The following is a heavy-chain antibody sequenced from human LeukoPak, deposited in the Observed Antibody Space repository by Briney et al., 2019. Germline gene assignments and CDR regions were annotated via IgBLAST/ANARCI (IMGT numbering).Heavy chain of an antibody. CDR1: GGSISSSSYY. CDR3: ARRGKSLPSLLYYYDSSGPADY. CDR2: IYYSGST. D-gene: IGHD3-22*01. J-gene: IGHJ4*02. Sequence: SETLSLTCTVSGGSISSSSYYWGWIRQPPGKGLEWIGSIYYSGSTYYNPSLKSRVTISVDTSKNQFSLKLSSVTAADTAVYYCARRGKSLPSLLYYYDSSGPADYWGQGTLVTVSS. V-gene: IGHV4-39*01.